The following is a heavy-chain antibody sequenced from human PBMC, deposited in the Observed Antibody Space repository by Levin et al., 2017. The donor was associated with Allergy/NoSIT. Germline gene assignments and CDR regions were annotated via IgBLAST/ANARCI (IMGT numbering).Heavy chain of an antibody. V-gene: IGHV1-69*01. CDR3: ARGGYYYDSSGYYTAADYFDY. J-gene: IGHJ4*02. CDR1: GGTFSSYA. CDR2: IIPIFGTA. D-gene: IGHD3-22*01. Sequence: AGESLKISCKASGGTFSSYAISWVRQAPGQGLEWMGGIIPIFGTANYAQKFQGRVTITADESTSTAYMELSSLRSEDTAVYYCARGGYYYDSSGYYTAADYFDYWGQGTLVTVSS.